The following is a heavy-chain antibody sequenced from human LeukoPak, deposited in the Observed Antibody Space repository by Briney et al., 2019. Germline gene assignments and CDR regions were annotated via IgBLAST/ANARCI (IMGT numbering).Heavy chain of an antibody. J-gene: IGHJ6*02. CDR3: ARRMVAATWDV. V-gene: IGHV4-61*01. D-gene: IGHD2-15*01. Sequence: SETLSLTCSVSGGSVSSGSYYWSWIRQPPGKGLEWIGYIYYSGSTNYNPSLKSRVTIPVDTSKNQFSLKLSSVTAADTAVYYCARRMVAATWDVWGQGTTVTVSS. CDR2: IYYSGST. CDR1: GGSVSSGSYY.